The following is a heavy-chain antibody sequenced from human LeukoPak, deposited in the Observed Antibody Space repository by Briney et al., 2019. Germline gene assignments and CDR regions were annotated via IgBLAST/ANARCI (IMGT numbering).Heavy chain of an antibody. CDR1: GGSFSGYY. D-gene: IGHD2-15*01. CDR3: ARDFPGSMDV. CDR2: INHSGST. V-gene: IGHV4-34*01. J-gene: IGHJ6*02. Sequence: PSETLSLTCAVYGGSFSGYYWSWIRQPPGKGLEWIGEINHSGSTNYNPSLKSRVTISVDTSKNQFSLKLSSVTAADTAVYYCARDFPGSMDVWGQGTTVTVSS.